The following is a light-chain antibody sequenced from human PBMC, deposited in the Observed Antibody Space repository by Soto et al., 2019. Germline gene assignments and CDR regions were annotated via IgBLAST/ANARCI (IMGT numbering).Light chain of an antibody. CDR1: QSVSSD. CDR3: QQYNNWPRT. Sequence: EIVMTQSPATLSVPPGERVTLSCRASQSVSSDLAWYQQKPGQAPRLLIYGASTRATGIPAGFSGSGSGTEFTLTISSLQSEDFAVYFCQQYNNWPRTFGQGTK. V-gene: IGKV3-15*01. J-gene: IGKJ2*01. CDR2: GAS.